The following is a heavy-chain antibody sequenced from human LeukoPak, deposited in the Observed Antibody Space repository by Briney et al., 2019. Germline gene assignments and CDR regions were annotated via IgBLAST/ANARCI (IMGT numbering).Heavy chain of an antibody. J-gene: IGHJ4*02. V-gene: IGHV3-7*01. CDR2: IKQDESEK. Sequence: GGSLRLSCVISGFTFSNYWMSWVRQAPGKGLEWVANIKQDESEKYYVDSVKGRFTISRDNAKNSLYLQMNSLRAEDTAVYYCARGSAVTANNFDFWGQGTLVTVSS. D-gene: IGHD4-11*01. CDR3: ARGSAVTANNFDF. CDR1: GFTFSNYW.